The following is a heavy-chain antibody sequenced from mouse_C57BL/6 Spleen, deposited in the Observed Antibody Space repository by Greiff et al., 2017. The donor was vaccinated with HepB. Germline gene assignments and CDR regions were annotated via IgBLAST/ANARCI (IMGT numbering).Heavy chain of an antibody. CDR1: GFTFSDYY. Sequence: EVKLMESEGGLVQPGSSMKLSCTASGFTFSDYYMAWVRQVPEKGLEWVANINYDGSSTYYLDSLKSRFIISRDNAKNILYLQMSSLKSEDTATYYCARGDFYYGSSQYYFDYWGQGTTLTVSS. CDR2: INYDGSST. CDR3: ARGDFYYGSSQYYFDY. D-gene: IGHD1-1*01. J-gene: IGHJ2*01. V-gene: IGHV5-16*01.